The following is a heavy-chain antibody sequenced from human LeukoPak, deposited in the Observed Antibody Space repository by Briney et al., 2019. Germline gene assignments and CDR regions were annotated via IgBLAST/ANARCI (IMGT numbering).Heavy chain of an antibody. D-gene: IGHD2-15*01. Sequence: PSETLSLTCTVSGGSISSGSYYWSWIRQPAGKGLEWIGRIYTSGSTNYNPSLKSRVTISVDTSKNQFSLKLSSVTAADTAVYYCVRASVESGGAFDIWGQGTMVTVSS. CDR3: VRASVESGGAFDI. CDR2: IYTSGST. CDR1: GGSISSGSYY. V-gene: IGHV4-61*02. J-gene: IGHJ3*02.